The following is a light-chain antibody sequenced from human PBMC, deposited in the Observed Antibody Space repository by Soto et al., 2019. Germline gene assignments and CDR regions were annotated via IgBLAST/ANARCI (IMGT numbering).Light chain of an antibody. V-gene: IGLV1-44*01. Sequence: QPVLTQPPSASGTPGQRVTISCSGSNSNVGNNTVNWYQQFPGTSPRLLIEGKDQRPSGVPDRFSGSKSANSASLAISGLKSEDEADYYCAAWDDGLNGWLFGGGTQLTVL. CDR1: NSNVGNNT. CDR2: GKD. J-gene: IGLJ3*02. CDR3: AAWDDGLNGWL.